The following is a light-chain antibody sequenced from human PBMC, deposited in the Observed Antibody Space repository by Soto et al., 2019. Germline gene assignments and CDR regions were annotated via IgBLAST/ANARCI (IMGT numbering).Light chain of an antibody. Sequence: DIQMTQSPSTLSASVGDTVTVTCRASQSISGRLAWYQQKPGEATHLIVYDASTLENGVSSRFSGSGSGTEFTLTINHLQTHDFATYYGQQYATYHRTFGRGTRLEVK. CDR2: DAS. V-gene: IGKV1-5*01. CDR1: QSISGR. J-gene: IGKJ4*02. CDR3: QQYATYHRT.